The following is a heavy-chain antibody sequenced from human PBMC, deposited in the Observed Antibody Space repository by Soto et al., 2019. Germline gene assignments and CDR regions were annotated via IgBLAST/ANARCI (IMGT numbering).Heavy chain of an antibody. CDR2: IYYSGST. Sequence: SETLSLTCTVSGGSISSSSYYWGWFRQPPGKGLEWIGSIYYSGSTDYNPSLKSRVTISVDTSKNHISLKLSSVTAADTAVYYCARQAGNYYESSGYYYGYYLDYWGQGTLVTVSS. CDR3: ARQAGNYYESSGYYYGYYLDY. CDR1: GGSISSSSYY. D-gene: IGHD3-22*01. J-gene: IGHJ4*02. V-gene: IGHV4-39*01.